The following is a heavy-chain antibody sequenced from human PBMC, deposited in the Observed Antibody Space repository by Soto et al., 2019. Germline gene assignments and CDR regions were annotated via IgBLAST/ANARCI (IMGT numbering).Heavy chain of an antibody. J-gene: IGHJ5*01. V-gene: IGHV4-30-4*01. D-gene: IGHD2-15*01. CDR3: ARGRYCLTGRCFPNWFDS. Sequence: SETLSLTCSVSGDSISSVDYFWAWIRQPPGQAPEYIGYIYKSATTYYNPSFESRVAISLDTSKSQFSLNVTSVTAADTAVYFCARGRYCLTGRCFPNWFDSWGQGTLVTVSS. CDR1: GDSISSVDYF. CDR2: IYKSATT.